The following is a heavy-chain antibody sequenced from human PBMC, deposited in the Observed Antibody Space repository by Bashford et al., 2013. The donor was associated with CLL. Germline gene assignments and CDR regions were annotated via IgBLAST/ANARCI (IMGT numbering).Heavy chain of an antibody. CDR3: ARIVRYSDFDY. CDR2: ITSGSRTI. CDR1: GFPFSYYS. D-gene: IGHD3-16*02. Sequence: GGSLRLSCAASGFPFSYYSMNWVRQAPGKGLEWVAYITSGSRTINYADSVRGRFTISRDDARNSLYLQMNSLTDEDTAVYYCARIVRYSDFDYWGQGTLVTVSS. J-gene: IGHJ4*02. V-gene: IGHV3-48*02.